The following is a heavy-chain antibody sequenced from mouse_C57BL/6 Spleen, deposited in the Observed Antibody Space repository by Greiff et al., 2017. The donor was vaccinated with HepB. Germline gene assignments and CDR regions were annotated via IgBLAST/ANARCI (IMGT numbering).Heavy chain of an antibody. D-gene: IGHD4-1*01. V-gene: IGHV1-80*01. Sequence: VQLQQSGAELVKPGASVKISGKVSGYASSSYWMNWVKQRPGKGLEGIGQIYPGDGDTNYNGKFKGKATLTADKSSSTAYMQLSSLTSEDSAVYFCARGGLTGRYFDVWGTGTTVTVSS. J-gene: IGHJ1*03. CDR2: IYPGDGDT. CDR3: ARGGLTGRYFDV. CDR1: GYASSSYW.